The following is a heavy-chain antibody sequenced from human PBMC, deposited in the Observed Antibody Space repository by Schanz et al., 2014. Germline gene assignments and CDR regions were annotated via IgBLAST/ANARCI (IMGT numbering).Heavy chain of an antibody. J-gene: IGHJ4*02. D-gene: IGHD3-3*01. Sequence: EVQLVESGGGLVQPGGSLRLSCAASGFSVGNKYMNWVRQAPGKGLEWVSYVSRSTPDIYYADSVKGRFTMSRDNAKNPVFLQMNSLRAEDTAVYYCVRDSFFAFDYWGQGTLVTVSS. CDR1: GFSVGNKY. V-gene: IGHV3-48*01. CDR3: VRDSFFAFDY. CDR2: VSRSTPDI.